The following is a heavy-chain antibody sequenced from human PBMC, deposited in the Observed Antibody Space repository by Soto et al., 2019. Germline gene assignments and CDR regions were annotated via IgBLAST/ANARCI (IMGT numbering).Heavy chain of an antibody. CDR1: GFVVSNVY. CDR2: VYSGGDT. Sequence: EVQLVETGGALVQPGGSLRLSCAVSGFVVSNVYMSWVRQAPGERLEWISVVYSGGDTYYADSVKGRFTISRDNSKNTVYLQMSRLRPDDTAVYYCALTPSWFDWYFDLWGRGTLVTVSS. CDR3: ALTPSWFDWYFDL. D-gene: IGHD3-10*01. J-gene: IGHJ2*01. V-gene: IGHV3-53*02.